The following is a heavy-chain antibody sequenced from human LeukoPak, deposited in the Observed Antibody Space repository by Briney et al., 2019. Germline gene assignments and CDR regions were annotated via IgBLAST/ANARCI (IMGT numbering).Heavy chain of an antibody. CDR1: GYSFTSYW. CDR3: ARRQYSYGPFDY. D-gene: IGHD5-18*01. J-gene: IGHJ4*02. V-gene: IGHV5-51*01. CDR2: IYPGDSAT. Sequence: GESLKISCKGSGYSFTSYWIGWVRQMPGKGLGWMGIIYPGDSATRYSPSLHGQVTTSANNTISTAYLQWSSLKASDTAMYYSARRQYSYGPFDYWGQGTLVTVSS.